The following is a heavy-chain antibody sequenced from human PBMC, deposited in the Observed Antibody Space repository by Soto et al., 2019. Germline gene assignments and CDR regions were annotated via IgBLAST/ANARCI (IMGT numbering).Heavy chain of an antibody. CDR1: GFNFSCSV. J-gene: IGHJ4*02. Sequence: PGGSLRLSCAASGFNFSCSVIHWVRQASGKGLEWVGRIRSKGYNYATAYAASVEGRFTVSRDDSKNTAYLQMNSLKSEDTAVYYCSRLVVWGQGSLVTVSS. CDR3: SRLVV. CDR2: IRSKGYNYAT. D-gene: IGHD2-15*01. V-gene: IGHV3-73*01.